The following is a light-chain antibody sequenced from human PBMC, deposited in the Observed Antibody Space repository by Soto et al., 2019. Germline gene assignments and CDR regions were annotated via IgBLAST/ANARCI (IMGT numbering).Light chain of an antibody. CDR2: EVS. V-gene: IGLV2-14*01. CDR1: SSDVGSYKY. J-gene: IGLJ1*01. CDR3: SSYTSSNSLYV. Sequence: QSVLTQPASVSGSPGQSITISCIGTSSDVGSYKYVSWYQQHPGKAPKLLIYEVSNRPSGISIRFSGSKSGNTASLTISGLQAEDEADYYCSSYTSSNSLYVFGTGTKVTVL.